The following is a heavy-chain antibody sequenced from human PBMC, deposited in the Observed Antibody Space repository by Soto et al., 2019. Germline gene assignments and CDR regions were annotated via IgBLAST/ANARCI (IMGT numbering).Heavy chain of an antibody. CDR3: ARDAYLLTYYDFWSGYQYYYYYYMDV. CDR2: INPNSGGT. J-gene: IGHJ6*03. V-gene: IGHV1-2*04. CDR1: GYTFTGYY. Sequence: ASVKVSCKASGYTFTGYYMHWVRQAPGQGLEWMGWINPNSGGTNYAQKFQGWVTMTRDTSISTAYMELSRLRSDDTAVYYCARDAYLLTYYDFWSGYQYYYYYYMDVWGKGTTVTVSS. D-gene: IGHD3-3*01.